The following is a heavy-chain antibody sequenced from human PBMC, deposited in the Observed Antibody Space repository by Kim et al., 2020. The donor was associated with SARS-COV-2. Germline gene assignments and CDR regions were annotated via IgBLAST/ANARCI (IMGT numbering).Heavy chain of an antibody. CDR3: AKGEKGLLWFGELLSGYFDY. D-gene: IGHD3-10*01. V-gene: IGHV3-30*18. Sequence: GGSLRLSCAASGFTFSSYGMHWVRQAPGKGLGWVAVISYDGSNKYYADSVKGRFTISRDNSKNTLYLQMNSLRAEDTAVYYCAKGEKGLLWFGELLSGYFDYWGQGTLVTVSS. CDR2: ISYDGSNK. J-gene: IGHJ4*02. CDR1: GFTFSSYG.